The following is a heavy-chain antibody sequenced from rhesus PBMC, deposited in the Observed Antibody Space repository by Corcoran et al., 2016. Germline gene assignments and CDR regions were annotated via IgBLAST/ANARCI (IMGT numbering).Heavy chain of an antibody. Sequence: PPGKGLEWIGYIYGSSGSTYYNPSLKSRVTISTDTSKNQFSLKLSSVTAADTAVYYCARAHYGSSYVAALDYWGQGVLVTVSS. CDR3: ARAHYGSSYVAALDY. CDR2: IYGSSGST. V-gene: IGHV4S7*01. D-gene: IGHD4-29*01. J-gene: IGHJ4*01.